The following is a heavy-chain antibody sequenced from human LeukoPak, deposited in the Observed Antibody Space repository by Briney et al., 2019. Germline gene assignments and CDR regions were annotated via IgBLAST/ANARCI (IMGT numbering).Heavy chain of an antibody. J-gene: IGHJ5*02. CDR3: ARHAPTWFDP. V-gene: IGHV4-39*01. Sequence: SETLSLTCAVYGGSFSGYYWSWIRQPPGKGLEWIGSIYYSGSTYYNPSLKSRVTISVDTSKNQFSLKLSSVTAADTAVYYCARHAPTWFDPWGQGTLVTVSS. CDR1: GGSFSGYY. CDR2: IYYSGST.